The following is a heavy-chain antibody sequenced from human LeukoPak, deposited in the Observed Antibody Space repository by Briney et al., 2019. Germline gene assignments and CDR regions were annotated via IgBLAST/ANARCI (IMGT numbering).Heavy chain of an antibody. CDR3: ARGPGYSSSWYYFDY. Sequence: GGSLRLSCAASGFTFSSYSMNWVRQAPGKGLEWVSSISSSSNYIYYADSVKGRFTISRDNAKNSLYLQINSLRAEDTAVYHLARGPGYSSSWYYFDYWGQGTLVTVSS. J-gene: IGHJ4*02. D-gene: IGHD6-13*01. CDR1: GFTFSSYS. V-gene: IGHV3-21*01. CDR2: ISSSSNYI.